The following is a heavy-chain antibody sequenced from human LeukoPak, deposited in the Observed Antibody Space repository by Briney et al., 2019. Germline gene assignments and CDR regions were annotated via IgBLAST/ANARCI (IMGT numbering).Heavy chain of an antibody. CDR2: IHRSGSP. J-gene: IGHJ4*02. CDR1: LDSTTSDF. CDR3: AREGGPYRPLDY. V-gene: IGHV4-59*12. Sequence: SETLSLTCTVSLDSTTSDFWSWVRQPPGKGLEWIGEIHRSGSPNYNPSLQSRVTISIDRSRNQIALELSSVTAADTAVYYCAREGGPYRPLDYSGQGTLVTVSS.